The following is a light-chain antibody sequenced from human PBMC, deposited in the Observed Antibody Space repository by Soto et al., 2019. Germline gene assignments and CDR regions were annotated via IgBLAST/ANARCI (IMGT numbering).Light chain of an antibody. CDR3: QQYYRSCT. Sequence: DIQLTQSPSTLSASVGDRVTITCRASQSVTDWLAWYQQKPGKAPKLLIYDASSLQSGVPSRFSGSGSGTEFSLPFSSLQPDDFATYYCQQYYRSCTFGQGTKVEIK. V-gene: IGKV1-5*01. J-gene: IGKJ2*02. CDR1: QSVTDW. CDR2: DAS.